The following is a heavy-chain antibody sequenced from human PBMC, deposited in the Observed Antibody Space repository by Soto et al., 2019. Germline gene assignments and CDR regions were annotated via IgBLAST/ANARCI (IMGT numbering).Heavy chain of an antibody. CDR2: IYYSGNT. CDR3: ARIPVDTSMIYWLDP. V-gene: IGHV4-61*08. D-gene: IGHD5-18*01. CDR1: GGSVSSGGYY. J-gene: IGHJ5*02. Sequence: SETLSLTCTVSGGSVSSGGYYWSWIRQPPGKGLEWSGYIYYSGNTNYNPSLKSRVIISVDTSKNLFSLKLTSVTAADTAVYYCARIPVDTSMIYWLDPWGQGTPVTVS.